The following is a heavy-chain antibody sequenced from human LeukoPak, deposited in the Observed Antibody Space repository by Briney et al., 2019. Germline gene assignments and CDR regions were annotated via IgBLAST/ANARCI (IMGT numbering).Heavy chain of an antibody. CDR1: GFTFSSYS. CDR2: ISSSSSYI. J-gene: IGHJ4*02. CDR3: ASLSTATVDY. Sequence: PGGSLRLSCAASGFTFSSYSMNWVRQAPGKRLEWVSSISSSSSYIYYADSVKGRFTISRDNAKNSLYLQMNSLRAEDTAVYYCASLSTATVDYWGQGTLVTVSS. V-gene: IGHV3-21*01. D-gene: IGHD5-18*01.